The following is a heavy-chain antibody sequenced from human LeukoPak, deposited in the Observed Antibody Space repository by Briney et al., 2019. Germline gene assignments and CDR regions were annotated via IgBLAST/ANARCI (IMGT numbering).Heavy chain of an antibody. Sequence: GGSLRLSCAASGFTFSSYAMSWVRQAPGKGLEWVSAISGSGGSTYYADSVKGRFTISRDDSKNTLYLQMNSLRAEDTAVYYCAKDVYYDSSGYYDYWGQGTLVTVSS. D-gene: IGHD3-22*01. CDR2: ISGSGGST. V-gene: IGHV3-23*01. CDR1: GFTFSSYA. CDR3: AKDVYYDSSGYYDY. J-gene: IGHJ4*02.